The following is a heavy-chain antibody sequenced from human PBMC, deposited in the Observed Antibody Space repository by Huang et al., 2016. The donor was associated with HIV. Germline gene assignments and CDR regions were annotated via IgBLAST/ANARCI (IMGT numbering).Heavy chain of an antibody. V-gene: IGHV3-53*01. CDR1: GFTVSTNY. J-gene: IGHJ4*02. CDR3: AKEGDTGAALGY. D-gene: IGHD2-8*02. CDR2: MYSGGTT. Sequence: EVQLVESGGGLIQPGGSLRFSCAASGFTVSTNYMTWVRQGPGKGVDGVSLMYSGGTTYYADSVKGRFTISRDDSENTLYLHMTSLRAGDTAVYYCAKEGDTGAALGYWGQGTLVTVS.